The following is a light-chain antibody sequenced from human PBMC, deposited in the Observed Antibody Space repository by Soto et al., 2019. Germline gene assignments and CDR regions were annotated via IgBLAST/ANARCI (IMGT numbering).Light chain of an antibody. CDR1: QSVTSS. CDR2: GAS. CDR3: QQYNNWPVT. Sequence: EIVMTQSPATLSVSPGERVTFSCRASQSVTSSLAWYQHKPGQAPRLLISGASTGATGIPARLSGSGSGTEFTLTINSLQSEDFAIYYCQQYNNWPVTFGGGTKVDIK. J-gene: IGKJ4*01. V-gene: IGKV3-15*01.